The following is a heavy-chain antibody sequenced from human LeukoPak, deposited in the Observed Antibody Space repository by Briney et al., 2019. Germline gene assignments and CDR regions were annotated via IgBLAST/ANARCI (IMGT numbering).Heavy chain of an antibody. CDR1: GYTFTGYY. CDR3: ARDQGGSISTRAYYYMGV. CDR2: INPNSGGT. D-gene: IGHD2-15*01. V-gene: IGHV1-2*02. J-gene: IGHJ6*03. Sequence: ASVKVSCKASGYTFTGYYMHWVRQAPGQGLEWMGWINPNSGGTNYAQKFQGRVTMTRDTPISTAYMELSRLRSDDTAVYYCARDQGGSISTRAYYYMGVWGKGTTVTVSS.